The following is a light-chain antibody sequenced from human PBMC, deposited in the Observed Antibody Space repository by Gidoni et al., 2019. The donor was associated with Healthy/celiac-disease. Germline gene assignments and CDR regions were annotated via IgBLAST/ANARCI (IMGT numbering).Light chain of an antibody. CDR3: QQLNSYPRGFT. CDR1: QGISSY. Sequence: DIQLTQSPPFLSASVGDRVTITCRASQGISSYLAWYQQKPGKAPKLLIYAASTLQSGVPSRFSGSGSGTEFTLTISSLQPEDFATYYCQQLNSYPRGFTFXPXTKVDIK. J-gene: IGKJ3*01. V-gene: IGKV1-9*01. CDR2: AAS.